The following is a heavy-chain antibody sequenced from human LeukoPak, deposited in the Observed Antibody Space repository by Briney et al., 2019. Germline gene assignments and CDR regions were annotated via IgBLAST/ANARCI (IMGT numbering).Heavy chain of an antibody. V-gene: IGHV3-48*02. CDR3: ARDYSYVFDI. CDR1: GFTFSRYS. CDR2: ISIGSRTI. D-gene: IGHD2-15*01. Sequence: GGSLRLSWAASGFTFSRYSVNWVRQAPGKGLEWVSYISIGSRTIYYADSVSGRFTISRDNAKNSFYLQMSSLRDEDTAVYYCARDYSYVFDIWGQGTMVTVSS. J-gene: IGHJ3*02.